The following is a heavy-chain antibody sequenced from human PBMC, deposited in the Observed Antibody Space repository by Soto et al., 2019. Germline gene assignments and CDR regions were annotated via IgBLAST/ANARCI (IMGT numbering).Heavy chain of an antibody. CDR2: INPNSGGT. Sequence: ASVKVSCKASGYTFTGYYMHWVRQAPGQGLEWMGWINPNSGGTNYAQKFQGWVTMTRDTSISTAYMELSRLRSDDTAVYYCARGGGGYSSSWYPGYYYYMDVWGKGTTVTVSS. D-gene: IGHD6-13*01. J-gene: IGHJ6*03. CDR1: GYTFTGYY. CDR3: ARGGGGYSSSWYPGYYYYMDV. V-gene: IGHV1-2*04.